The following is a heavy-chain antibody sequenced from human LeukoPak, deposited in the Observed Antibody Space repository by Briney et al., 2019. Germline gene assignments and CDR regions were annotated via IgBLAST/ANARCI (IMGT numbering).Heavy chain of an antibody. CDR3: ARALYYYDSSGYYYFDY. CDR1: GYTFTSYG. CDR2: ISAHNGNT. V-gene: IGHV1-18*01. J-gene: IGHJ4*02. Sequence: ASVKVSCKASGYTFTSYGISWVRQAPGQGLEWMGWISAHNGNTNYAQELQGRVTMTTDTSTSTAYMELRSLRSDDTAVYYCARALYYYDSSGYYYFDYWGQGTLVTVSS. D-gene: IGHD3-22*01.